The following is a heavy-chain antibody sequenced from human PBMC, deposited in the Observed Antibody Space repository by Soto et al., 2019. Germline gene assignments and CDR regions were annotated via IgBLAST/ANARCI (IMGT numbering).Heavy chain of an antibody. V-gene: IGHV4-34*01. CDR1: GGSISSYC. D-gene: IGHD6-19*01. CDR3: ASRQYSSGWYSVHAFDI. CDR2: INHSGST. Sequence: SETLSLTCTVAGGSISSYCWSWIRQPPGKGLEWIGEINHSGSTNYNPSLKSRVTISVDTSKNQFSLKLSSVTAADTAVYYCASRQYSSGWYSVHAFDIWGQGTMVTVSS. J-gene: IGHJ3*02.